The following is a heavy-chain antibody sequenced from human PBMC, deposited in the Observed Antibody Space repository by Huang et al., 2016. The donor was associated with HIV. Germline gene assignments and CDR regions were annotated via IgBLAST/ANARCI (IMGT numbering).Heavy chain of an antibody. V-gene: IGHV1-3*01. CDR1: GYIFTTYS. J-gene: IGHJ3*01. CDR3: ARAARGDGYHGAFDV. Sequence: QVQLVQSGAEFKKPGASLKLSCAASGYIFTTYSIHWFRRVPGQSLPWLGWIKPGNGRIPFLQSFNGRVILSRDLSAATVYMQLSGLTADDTATYFCARAARGDGYHGAFDVWGQGTMVTV. D-gene: IGHD2-2*03. CDR2: IKPGNGRI.